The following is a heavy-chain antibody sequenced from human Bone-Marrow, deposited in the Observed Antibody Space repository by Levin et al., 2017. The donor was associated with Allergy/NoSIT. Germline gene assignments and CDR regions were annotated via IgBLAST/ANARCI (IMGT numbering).Heavy chain of an antibody. CDR2: ISRSGSET. CDR3: TRDRFNCGSGSADTFDI. Sequence: GESLKISCAASGFTFSSYAMAWVRQAPGKGLEWVSAISRSGSETYYEDSLKGRFTISRDNSKNTLSLEMTSLRGEDTAVYYCTRDRFNCGSGSADTFDIWGQGTMVTVSS. CDR1: GFTFSSYA. D-gene: IGHD3-10*01. V-gene: IGHV3-23*01. J-gene: IGHJ3*02.